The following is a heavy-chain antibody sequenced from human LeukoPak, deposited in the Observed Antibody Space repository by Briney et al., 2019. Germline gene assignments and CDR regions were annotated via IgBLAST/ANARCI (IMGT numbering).Heavy chain of an antibody. J-gene: IGHJ4*02. CDR1: GYTFTGYY. Sequence: ASVKVSCKASGYTFTGYYMHWVRQAPGQGLEWMGWINPNSGGTNYAQKFRGRVTMTRDTSISTAYMELSRLRSDDTAVYYCARSQSCSGGSCYLDYWGQGTLVTVSS. D-gene: IGHD2-15*01. V-gene: IGHV1-2*02. CDR2: INPNSGGT. CDR3: ARSQSCSGGSCYLDY.